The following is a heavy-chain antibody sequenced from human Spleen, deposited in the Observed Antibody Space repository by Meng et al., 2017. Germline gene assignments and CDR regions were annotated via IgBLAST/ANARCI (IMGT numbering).Heavy chain of an antibody. Sequence: VQLVQSGAEVQKPGSWGKVACKASGGTFSSYAISWVRQAPGQGLEWMGGIIPIFGTANYAQKFQGRVTITADESTSTAYMELSSLRSEDTAVYYCARAATVVTPGDYWGQGTLVTVSS. CDR1: GGTFSSYA. J-gene: IGHJ4*02. V-gene: IGHV1-69*01. CDR3: ARAATVVTPGDY. CDR2: IIPIFGTA. D-gene: IGHD4-23*01.